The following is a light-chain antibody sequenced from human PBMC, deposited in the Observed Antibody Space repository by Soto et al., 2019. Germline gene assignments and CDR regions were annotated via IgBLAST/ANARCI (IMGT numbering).Light chain of an antibody. CDR2: GAS. CDR1: QSVSNSY. J-gene: IGKJ4*01. CDR3: QQYGSSPLT. Sequence: EIVLTQSPGTLSLSPGERATLPCRASQSVSNSYLAWYQQKPGQAPRLLIYGASSRATGIPDSFSGSGSGTDFTLTISRLEPEDSAVYYCQQYGSSPLTFGGGTKVDI. V-gene: IGKV3-20*01.